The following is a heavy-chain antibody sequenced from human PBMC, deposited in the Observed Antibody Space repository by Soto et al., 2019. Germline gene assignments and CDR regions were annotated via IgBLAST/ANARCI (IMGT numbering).Heavy chain of an antibody. CDR3: AKVRYSTSSTKYHFDY. V-gene: IGHV3-23*01. Sequence: EVQLLESGGGLVQPGGSLRLSCAASGFTFSNYAMNWVRQAPGKGLDWVSGISGSGGDTYYADSVKGRFTVSRDNSKNTLYLQMNSLGAQDTAVYYCAKVRYSTSSTKYHFDYWGQGTLVTVSS. D-gene: IGHD6-6*01. J-gene: IGHJ4*02. CDR2: ISGSGGDT. CDR1: GFTFSNYA.